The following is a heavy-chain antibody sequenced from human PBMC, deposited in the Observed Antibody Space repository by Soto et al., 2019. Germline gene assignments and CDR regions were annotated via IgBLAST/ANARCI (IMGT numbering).Heavy chain of an antibody. Sequence: ASVKVSCKASGYTFTSYYMNWVRQAPGQGLEWLGIINPSGGYTTYAQRFLGRVTMTSDTSTSTVHMELGSLTSEDTAVYYCAIGGGIVVVTATYDHWGQGTLVTVSS. D-gene: IGHD2-21*02. CDR3: AIGGGIVVVTATYDH. J-gene: IGHJ4*02. V-gene: IGHV1-46*03. CDR1: GYTFTSYY. CDR2: INPSGGYT.